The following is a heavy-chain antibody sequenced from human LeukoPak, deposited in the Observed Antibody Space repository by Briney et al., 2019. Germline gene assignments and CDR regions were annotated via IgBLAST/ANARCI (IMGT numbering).Heavy chain of an antibody. J-gene: IGHJ6*03. CDR1: GFTFTSSA. CDR3: ARGGVVPAARYYYYMDV. CDR2: IVVGSGNT. V-gene: IGHV1-58*02. Sequence: ASVKVSCKASGFTFTSSAMQWVRQARGQRLEWIGWIVVGSGNTNYAQKFQERATITRDMSTSTAYMELSSLRSEDTAVYYCARGGVVPAARYYYYMDVWGKGTTVTVSS. D-gene: IGHD2-2*01.